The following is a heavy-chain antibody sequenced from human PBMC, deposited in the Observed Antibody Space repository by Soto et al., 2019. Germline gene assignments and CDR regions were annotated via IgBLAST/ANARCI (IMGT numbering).Heavy chain of an antibody. CDR1: GFTFSSYG. V-gene: IGHV3-33*01. CDR3: ARDFRGPNCSGGSCYLDY. J-gene: IGHJ4*02. D-gene: IGHD2-15*01. CDR2: IWYDGSNK. Sequence: QVQLVESGGGVVQPGRSLRLSCAASGFTFSSYGMHWVRQAPGKGLEWVAIIWYDGSNKYYVDSVKGRFTISRDNSKNTLYLQMNSLRAEDTAVYDCARDFRGPNCSGGSCYLDYWGQGTLVTVSS.